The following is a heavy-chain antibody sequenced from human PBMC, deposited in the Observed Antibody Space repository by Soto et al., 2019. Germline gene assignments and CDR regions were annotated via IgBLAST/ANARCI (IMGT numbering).Heavy chain of an antibody. V-gene: IGHV3-64D*06. CDR3: VKGEDYYDSGAYYPFDD. CDR2: ISPNGDST. CDR1: GFTFSIYA. Sequence: GGSLRLSCSASGFTFSIYAIHWVRQAPGKGLEYVSTISPNGDSTYYADSVKGRFAISRDNSKNTLYLQMSSPRAEDTAVYYCVKGEDYYDSGAYYPFDDWGKGTLVTVSS. J-gene: IGHJ4*02. D-gene: IGHD3-22*01.